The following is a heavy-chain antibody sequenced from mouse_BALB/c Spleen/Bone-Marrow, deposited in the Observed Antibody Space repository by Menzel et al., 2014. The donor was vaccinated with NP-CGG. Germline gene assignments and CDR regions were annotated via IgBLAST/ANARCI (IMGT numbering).Heavy chain of an antibody. D-gene: IGHD1-1*01. CDR2: INPSNGRT. CDR3: ARRATTVVATDY. J-gene: IGHJ2*01. CDR1: GYTFTSYW. V-gene: IGHV1S81*02. Sequence: VQLQQSGAELVKPGASEKLSCKASGYTFTSYWMHWVKLRPGRGLEWIGEINPSNGRTNYNEKFKSKATLTVDKSSSTAYMQLSSLTSEDSAVYYCARRATTVVATDYWGQGTTLTVSS.